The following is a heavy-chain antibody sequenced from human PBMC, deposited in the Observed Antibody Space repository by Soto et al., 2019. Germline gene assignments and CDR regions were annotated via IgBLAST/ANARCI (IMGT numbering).Heavy chain of an antibody. CDR2: ISYDGSNK. CDR1: GFTFSSYA. Sequence: QVQLVESGGGVVQPGRSLRLSCAASGFTFSSYAMHWVRQAPGKGLEWVAVISYDGSNKYYADSVKGRFTISRDNSKNPLYVKMNGLRAEETCGYFGARKQQGLTPKNVFNIGAKGKMFTLSS. D-gene: IGHD6-19*01. CDR3: ARKQQGLTPKNVFNI. V-gene: IGHV3-30-3*01. J-gene: IGHJ3*02.